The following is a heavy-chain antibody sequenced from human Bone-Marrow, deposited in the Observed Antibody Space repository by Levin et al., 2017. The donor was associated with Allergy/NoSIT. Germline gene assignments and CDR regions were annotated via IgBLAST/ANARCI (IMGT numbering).Heavy chain of an antibody. Sequence: GESLKISCAASGFTFRSYSMNWVRQAPGKGLEWVSTISSTSSYIYHAESVKGRFTISRDNAKNSVYRQMSSLRAEDTAVYYGSRDLSLGIPQGFDCWGQGTLVTVSS. D-gene: IGHD1-26*01. V-gene: IGHV3-21*01. J-gene: IGHJ4*02. CDR1: GFTFRSYS. CDR2: ISSTSSYI. CDR3: SRDLSLGIPQGFDC.